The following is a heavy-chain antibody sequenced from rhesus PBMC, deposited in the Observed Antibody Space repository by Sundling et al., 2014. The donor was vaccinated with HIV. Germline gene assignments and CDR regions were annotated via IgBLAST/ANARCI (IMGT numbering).Heavy chain of an antibody. CDR3: AREDWGSKWYFDL. Sequence: QVQLQESGPGLVKPSETLSLTCAVSGGSISSYSWNWIRQAPGKGLEWIGYIYGSGGSTHYNPSLKSRVTLSVNMSKNQFSLRLNSVTAADTAVYYCAREDWGSKWYFDLWGPGTPITISS. J-gene: IGHJ2*01. D-gene: IGHD3-3*01. CDR1: GGSISSYS. CDR2: IYGSGGST. V-gene: IGHV4-169*02.